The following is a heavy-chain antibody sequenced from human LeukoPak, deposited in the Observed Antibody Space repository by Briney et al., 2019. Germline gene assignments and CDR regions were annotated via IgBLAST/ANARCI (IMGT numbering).Heavy chain of an antibody. Sequence: GGSLRLSCAASGFIFSRCWMHWVRQAPGKGLVWVSRINGDGSTLSYADSVKGRFTISRDNAKNTLYLQMNSLRAEDTAVYYCVRDFGESSGYYFDYWGQGTLVTVSS. CDR1: GFIFSRCW. D-gene: IGHD3-22*01. J-gene: IGHJ4*02. V-gene: IGHV3-74*01. CDR2: INGDGSTL. CDR3: VRDFGESSGYYFDY.